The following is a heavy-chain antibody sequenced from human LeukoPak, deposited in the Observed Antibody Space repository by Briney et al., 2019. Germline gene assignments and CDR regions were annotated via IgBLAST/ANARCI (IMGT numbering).Heavy chain of an antibody. D-gene: IGHD2-15*01. Sequence: GASVKVSCKASGGTFSSYAISWVRQAPGQGLEWMGGINPNSGGTNYAQKFQGRVTMTSDTSISTAYMELSKLRSDDTAVYYCTRVVVAGKGQIDYWGQGTLVTVSS. CDR3: TRVVVAGKGQIDY. CDR2: INPNSGGT. CDR1: GGTFSSYA. J-gene: IGHJ4*02. V-gene: IGHV1-2*02.